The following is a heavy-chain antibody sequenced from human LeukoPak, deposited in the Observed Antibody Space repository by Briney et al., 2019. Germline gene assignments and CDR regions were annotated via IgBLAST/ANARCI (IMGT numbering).Heavy chain of an antibody. D-gene: IGHD2-8*01. J-gene: IGHJ4*02. CDR3: ARLNTNAYPYFFDY. Sequence: SETLSLTCAVYGGSFSGYYWSWIRQPPGKGLEWIGEINHSGSTNYNPSLKSRVTILVDTSKNQFSLKLSSVTAADTAVYYCARLNTNAYPYFFDYWGQGTLVTVSS. CDR1: GGSFSGYY. CDR2: INHSGST. V-gene: IGHV4-34*01.